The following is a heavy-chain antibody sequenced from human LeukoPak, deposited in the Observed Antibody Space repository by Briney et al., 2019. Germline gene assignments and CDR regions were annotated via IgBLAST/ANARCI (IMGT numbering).Heavy chain of an antibody. Sequence: SETLSLTCTVSGGSFSRPFWSWIRQTPGKGLEWIGEIDHSGRTDYNPSLEGRVTMSVDTSKNQFSLRLTSVTAADTAVYFCARAERRINLARGVFGSHFDSWGQGTLVSVSS. CDR1: GGSFSRPF. D-gene: IGHD3-10*01. CDR2: IDHSGRT. CDR3: ARAERRINLARGVFGSHFDS. V-gene: IGHV4-34*01. J-gene: IGHJ5*01.